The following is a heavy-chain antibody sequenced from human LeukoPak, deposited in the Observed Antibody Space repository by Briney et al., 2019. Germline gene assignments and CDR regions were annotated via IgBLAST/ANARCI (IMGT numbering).Heavy chain of an antibody. CDR1: GFTFSSHG. V-gene: IGHV3-30*18. CDR3: AKTTNFDL. D-gene: IGHD4-17*01. J-gene: IGHJ2*01. CDR2: ISYDGSNK. Sequence: GGSLRLSCAASGFTFSSHGMHWVRQAPGKGLEWVAVISYDGSNKYYADSVKGRFTISRDNSKNTLYLQMNSLRAEDTAVYYCAKTTNFDLWGRGTLVTVSS.